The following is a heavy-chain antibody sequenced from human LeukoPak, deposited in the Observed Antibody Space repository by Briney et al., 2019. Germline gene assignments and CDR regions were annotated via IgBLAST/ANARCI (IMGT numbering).Heavy chain of an antibody. CDR2: INHSGST. J-gene: IGHJ4*02. V-gene: IGHV4-34*01. D-gene: IGHD3-16*01. CDR3: ARETAGGGYDY. Sequence: SETLSLTCAVYGGSFSGYYWSWIRQPPGKGLDWIGEINHSGSTNYNPSLKSRVTISVDTSKNQFSLKLSSVTAADTAVYYCARETAGGGYDYWGQGTLVTVSS. CDR1: GGSFSGYY.